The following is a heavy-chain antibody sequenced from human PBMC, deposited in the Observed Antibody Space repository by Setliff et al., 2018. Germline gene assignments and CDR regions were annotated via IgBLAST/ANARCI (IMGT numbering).Heavy chain of an antibody. D-gene: IGHD2-2*02. CDR2: IHTGST. Sequence: SETLSLTCTVSGGSISSDIWSWIRQPPGKGLEWIGQIHTGSTNYNPSLRSRVTISVDMSKNQFSLKLNSVTAADTAVYYCARGINTVSWTPKYWGQGTLVTVSA. CDR3: ARGINTVSWTPKY. V-gene: IGHV4-4*08. CDR1: GGSISSDI. J-gene: IGHJ4*02.